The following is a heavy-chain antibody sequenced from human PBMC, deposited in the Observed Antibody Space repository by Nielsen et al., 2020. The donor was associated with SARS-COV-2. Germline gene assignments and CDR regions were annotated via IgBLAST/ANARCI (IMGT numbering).Heavy chain of an antibody. V-gene: IGHV3-43*01. J-gene: IGHJ4*02. CDR1: GFTFDDYT. CDR2: ISWDGGST. CDR3: AKEGDYGDYFFDY. Sequence: LSLTCAASGFTFDDYTMHWVRQAPGKGLEWVSLISWDGGSTYYADSVKGRFTISRDNSKNSLYLQMNSLRTEDTALYYCAKEGDYGDYFFDYWGQGTLVTVSS. D-gene: IGHD4-17*01.